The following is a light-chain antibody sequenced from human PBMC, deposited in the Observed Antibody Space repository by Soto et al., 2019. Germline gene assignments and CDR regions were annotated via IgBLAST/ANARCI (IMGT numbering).Light chain of an antibody. Sequence: EIVLTQSPATLSLSPGERATLSCRASQSASSYLAWYQQRPGQAPRLLMYGSSNRATGVPARFSGGGSGTDFTLTISSLGPEEFAFYCCQQHSTWPPLTFGGGTKVDIK. CDR3: QQHSTWPPLT. CDR1: QSASSY. V-gene: IGKV3-11*01. J-gene: IGKJ4*01. CDR2: GSS.